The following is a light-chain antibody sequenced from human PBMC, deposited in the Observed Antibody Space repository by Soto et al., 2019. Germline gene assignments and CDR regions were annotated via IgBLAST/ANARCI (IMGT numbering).Light chain of an antibody. J-gene: IGKJ1*01. CDR2: GAS. CDR3: QQYANSPPWT. V-gene: IGKV3-20*01. Sequence: EIVMTQSPATLSVSPGERATLSCRASQSVDTFLVWYQQKPGQAPRLLIFGASSRATGIPDRFRGSGSGTDFTLTISGLEPEDFAVYYCQQYANSPPWTFGQGTKVDIK. CDR1: QSVDTF.